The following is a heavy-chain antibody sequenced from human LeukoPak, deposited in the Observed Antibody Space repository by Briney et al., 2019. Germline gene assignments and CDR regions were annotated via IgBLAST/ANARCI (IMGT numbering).Heavy chain of an antibody. D-gene: IGHD3-10*01. J-gene: IGHJ4*02. CDR2: ISSSSSTI. Sequence: PGGSLRLSCAASGFTFSSYSMNWVRQAPGKGLEWVSYISSSSSTIYYADSVKGRFTISRDNAKNSLYLQMNSLRAEDTAVYYCARKNSMITVVRGERGDYFDYWGQGTLVTVSS. CDR3: ARKNSMITVVRGERGDYFDY. V-gene: IGHV3-48*04. CDR1: GFTFSSYS.